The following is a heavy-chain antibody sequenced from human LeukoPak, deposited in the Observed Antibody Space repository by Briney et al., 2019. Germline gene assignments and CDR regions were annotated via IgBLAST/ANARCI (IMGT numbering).Heavy chain of an antibody. Sequence: SQTLSLTCTVSGGSISSGGYYWSWIRQHPGKGLEWIGYIYYSGSTYYNPSLKSRVTISVDTSKNQFSLKLSSVTAADAAVYYCARGPLPYYFDYWGQGTLVTVSS. CDR1: GGSISSGGYY. CDR3: ARGPLPYYFDY. J-gene: IGHJ4*02. V-gene: IGHV4-31*03. CDR2: IYYSGST.